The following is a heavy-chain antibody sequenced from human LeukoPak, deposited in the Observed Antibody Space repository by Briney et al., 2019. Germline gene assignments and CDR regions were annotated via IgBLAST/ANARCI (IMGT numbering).Heavy chain of an antibody. V-gene: IGHV1-69*05. D-gene: IGHD4-23*01. CDR2: IIPIFGTA. CDR1: GGTFSSYD. Sequence: SCXGSGGTFSSYDISWVRQAPGQGXXXXXGIIPIFGTANYAQKFQGRVTITTDESTSTAYMELSSLRSEDTAVYYCARDRLYGGNSGLNYWGQGTLVTVSS. J-gene: IGHJ4*02. CDR3: ARDRLYGGNSGLNY.